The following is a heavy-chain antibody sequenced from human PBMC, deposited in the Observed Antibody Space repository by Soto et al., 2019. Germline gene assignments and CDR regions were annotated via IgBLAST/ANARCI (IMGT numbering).Heavy chain of an antibody. V-gene: IGHV4-59*01. Sequence: QVQLQESGPGLVKSSETLSLTCTVSGGSISSYYWSWIRQPPGKGLEWIGYVYYSGSTNYNPSLKSRVTISVDTSKNQFSLKLSSVTTADTAVYYCARDGRYCSGGSCYRFDPWGQGTLVTVSS. D-gene: IGHD2-15*01. J-gene: IGHJ5*02. CDR1: GGSISSYY. CDR2: VYYSGST. CDR3: ARDGRYCSGGSCYRFDP.